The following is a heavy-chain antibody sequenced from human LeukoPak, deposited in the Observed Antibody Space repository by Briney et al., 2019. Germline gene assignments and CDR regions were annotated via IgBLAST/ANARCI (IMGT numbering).Heavy chain of an antibody. CDR3: ARDRGSRGGSCYDY. CDR1: GFTFGSSA. CDR2: FSRSGPET. Sequence: GGSLRLSCAASGFTFGSSAMSWVRQAPGKGPEWVSTFSRSGPETYYADSVKGRFTISRDNAKNSLYLQMNSLRAEDTAVYYCARDRGSRGGSCYDYWGQGTLVTVSS. J-gene: IGHJ4*02. D-gene: IGHD2-15*01. V-gene: IGHV3-21*01.